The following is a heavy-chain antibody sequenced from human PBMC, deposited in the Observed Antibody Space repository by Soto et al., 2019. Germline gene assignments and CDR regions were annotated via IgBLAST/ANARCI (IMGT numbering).Heavy chain of an antibody. CDR3: ARDIVVVPAAIQGSAYNWFDP. V-gene: IGHV7-4-1*01. J-gene: IGHJ5*02. D-gene: IGHD2-2*02. Sequence: ASVKVSCKASRYTFTSYAMNWVRQAPGQGLEWMGWINTNTGNPTYAQGFTGRFVFSLDTSVSTAYLQICSLKAEDTAVYYCARDIVVVPAAIQGSAYNWFDPWGQGTLVTVSS. CDR1: RYTFTSYA. CDR2: INTNTGNP.